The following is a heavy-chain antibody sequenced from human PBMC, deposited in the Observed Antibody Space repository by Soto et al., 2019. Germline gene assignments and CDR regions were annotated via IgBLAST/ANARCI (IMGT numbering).Heavy chain of an antibody. CDR1: GFTFSSYA. Sequence: EVQLLESGGGLVQPGGSLRLSCAASGFTFSSYAMSWVRQAPGKGLEWVSIIGVGGGDRYYPESVKGRFTSSRDNSRDTLYLEMNSMRDEDTAVYYCARVRFGELVWGQGTLGTVSS. V-gene: IGHV3-23*01. D-gene: IGHD3-10*01. J-gene: IGHJ4*02. CDR2: IGVGGGDR. CDR3: ARVRFGELV.